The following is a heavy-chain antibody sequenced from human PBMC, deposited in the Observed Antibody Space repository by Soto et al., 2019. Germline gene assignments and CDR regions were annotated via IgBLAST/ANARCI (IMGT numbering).Heavy chain of an antibody. CDR2: IYYSGST. CDR3: ARDRATLGGMDV. V-gene: IGHV4-31*03. Sequence: QVQLQESGPGLVKPSQTLSLTCTVSGGSISSGGYYWSWIRQHPGKGLEWIGYIYYSGSTYYNPSLKSRVXLXVXLSKNQFSLKLSSVTAADAAVYYCARDRATLGGMDVWGQGTTVTVSS. D-gene: IGHD3-16*01. CDR1: GGSISSGGYY. J-gene: IGHJ6*02.